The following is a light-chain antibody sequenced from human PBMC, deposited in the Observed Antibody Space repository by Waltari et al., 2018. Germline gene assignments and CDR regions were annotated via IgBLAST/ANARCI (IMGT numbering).Light chain of an antibody. CDR3: SSYTGSSTLVI. CDR2: GVS. Sequence: QSALTQPASVSGSPGQSITISCTGTSSYVGPYNSVSWYQHHPGKAPKLMIYGVSKRPSGVSNRFSGSKSGNTASLTISGVQAEDEADYYCSSYTGSSTLVIFGGGTKLTVL. V-gene: IGLV2-14*01. CDR1: SSYVGPYNS. J-gene: IGLJ2*01.